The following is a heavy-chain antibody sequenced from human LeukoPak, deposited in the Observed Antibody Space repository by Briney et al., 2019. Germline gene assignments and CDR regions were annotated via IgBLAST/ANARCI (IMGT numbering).Heavy chain of an antibody. Sequence: GGSLRLSCAASGFTFSSYAMSWVRQAPGKGLEWVSVISGSGGSTYYADSVKGRFTISRDNSKNTLYLQMNSLRAEDTAIYYCAKDEVAVAGTFDYWGQGTLVTVSS. D-gene: IGHD6-19*01. V-gene: IGHV3-23*01. CDR1: GFTFSSYA. J-gene: IGHJ4*02. CDR2: ISGSGGST. CDR3: AKDEVAVAGTFDY.